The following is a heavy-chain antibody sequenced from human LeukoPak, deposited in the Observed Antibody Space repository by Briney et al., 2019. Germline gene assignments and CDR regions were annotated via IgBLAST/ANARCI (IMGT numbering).Heavy chain of an antibody. CDR3: ARRIIFDY. Sequence: GGSLRLFCAASGFTFSSYDMHWVRQAPGKGLEWVAVISYDGSNKYYADSVKGRFTISRDNSKDTLYLQMNGLRAGDTAVYYCARRIIFDYWGQGTLVTVSS. CDR2: ISYDGSNK. V-gene: IGHV3-30*04. J-gene: IGHJ4*02. CDR1: GFTFSSYD.